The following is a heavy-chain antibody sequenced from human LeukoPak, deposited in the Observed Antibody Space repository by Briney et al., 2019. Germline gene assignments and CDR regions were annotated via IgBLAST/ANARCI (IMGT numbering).Heavy chain of an antibody. D-gene: IGHD5-18*01. CDR1: GYTSTSYD. CDR3: ASGYSYGHYYYYGMDV. V-gene: IGHV1-8*01. CDR2: MNPNSGNT. Sequence: ASVKFSCKASGYTSTSYDINWVRQATGQGLEWMGWMNPNSGNTGYAQKFQGRVTMTRNTSISTAYMELSSLRSEDTAVYYCASGYSYGHYYYYGMDVWGQGTTVTVSS. J-gene: IGHJ6*02.